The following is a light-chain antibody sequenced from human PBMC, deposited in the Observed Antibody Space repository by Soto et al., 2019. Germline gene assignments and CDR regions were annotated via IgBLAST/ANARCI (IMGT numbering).Light chain of an antibody. V-gene: IGLV2-8*01. J-gene: IGLJ1*01. CDR3: SSYVGSNNFPYV. CDR1: SSDVGGYNY. Sequence: QSALTQPASVSGSPGQSITISCTGTSSDVGGYNYVSWYQQHPGKAPKLIIYEVDERPSGVPDRFSGSKSGNTASLTVSGLQAEDEADYYCSSYVGSNNFPYVFGTGTKLTVL. CDR2: EVD.